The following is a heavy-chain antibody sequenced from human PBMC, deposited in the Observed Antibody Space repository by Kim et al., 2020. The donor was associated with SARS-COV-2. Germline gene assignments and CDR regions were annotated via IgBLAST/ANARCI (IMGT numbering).Heavy chain of an antibody. CDR3: ARVNNYYDPESYNYYYSNYMGV. V-gene: IGHV3-74*01. J-gene: IGHJ6*03. D-gene: IGHD3-10*01. CDR1: GFTFGTYW. Sequence: GGSLRLSCAASGFTFGTYWMHWVRQAPGKGLVWVAHINSDGSDTNYADSVKGRFTISRDNAKNTLYVQMNSLRVEDTAIYYCARVNNYYDPESYNYYYSNYMGVWGKGTTVTVSS. CDR2: INSDGSDT.